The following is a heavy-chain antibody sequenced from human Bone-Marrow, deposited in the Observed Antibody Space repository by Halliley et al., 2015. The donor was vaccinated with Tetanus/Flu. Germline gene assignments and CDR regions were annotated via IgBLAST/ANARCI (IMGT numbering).Heavy chain of an antibody. Sequence: SLRLSCEASGFNFGTFAMTWVRQAPGKGLEWVSGLRFTGGATYYADSVKGRFTISRDNSRNTLYLQMNSLTVEDSAVYYCAKDRRSKGVYYYGLDVWGQGTTVTVSS. J-gene: IGHJ6*02. D-gene: IGHD2-2*01. V-gene: IGHV3-23*01. CDR2: LRFTGGAT. CDR1: GFNFGTFA. CDR3: AKDRRSKGVYYYGLDV.